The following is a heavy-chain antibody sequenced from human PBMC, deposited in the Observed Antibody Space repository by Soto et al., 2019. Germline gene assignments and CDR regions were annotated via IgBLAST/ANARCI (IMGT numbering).Heavy chain of an antibody. D-gene: IGHD6-19*01. CDR3: ARRRGGFGGGWTTPYFDY. J-gene: IGHJ4*02. CDR2: IYWDDDK. CDR1: GFSLNTGGVG. Sequence: QITLKESGPTVVKPTQTLTLTCSLSGFSLNTGGVGVGWIRQLPGKALEWLAVIYWDDDKSWNPSLRDRLTINRDASDDQVVLTVTNMDPVDTGTYYCARRRGGFGGGWTTPYFDYWGQGTLVTVSS. V-gene: IGHV2-5*02.